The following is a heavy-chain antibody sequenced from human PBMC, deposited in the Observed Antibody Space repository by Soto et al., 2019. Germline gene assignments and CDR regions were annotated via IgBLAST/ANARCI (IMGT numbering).Heavy chain of an antibody. D-gene: IGHD3-3*01. CDR2: ISYDGSNK. Sequence: PGGSLRLSCAASGFTFSSYGMHWVRQAPGKGLEWVAVISYDGSNKYYADSVKGRFTISRDNSKNTLYLQMNSLRAEDTAVYYCAKDLAYDFWSGYWGAYYYYGMDVWGQGTTVTVSS. CDR1: GFTFSSYG. V-gene: IGHV3-30*18. J-gene: IGHJ6*02. CDR3: AKDLAYDFWSGYWGAYYYYGMDV.